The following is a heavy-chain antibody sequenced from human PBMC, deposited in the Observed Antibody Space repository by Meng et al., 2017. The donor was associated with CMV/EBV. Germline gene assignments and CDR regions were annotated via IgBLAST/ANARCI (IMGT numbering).Heavy chain of an antibody. J-gene: IGHJ6*02. CDR2: ISSSGSTI. CDR1: GFTFSDYY. CDR3: ASPGYSYGPYYYGMDV. D-gene: IGHD5-18*01. V-gene: IGHV3-11*04. Sequence: LSLTCAASGFTFSDYYMSWIRQAPGKGLEWVSYISSSGSTIYYADSVKGRFTISRDNAKNSLYLQMNSLRAEDTAVYYCASPGYSYGPYYYGMDVWGQGTTVTVSS.